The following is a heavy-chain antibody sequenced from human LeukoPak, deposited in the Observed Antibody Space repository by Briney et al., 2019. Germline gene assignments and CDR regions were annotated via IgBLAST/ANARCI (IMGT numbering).Heavy chain of an antibody. D-gene: IGHD1-26*01. J-gene: IGHJ6*03. CDR1: GGSISSYY. CDR2: IYYSGST. Sequence: SETLSLTCTVSGGSISSYYWSWIRQPPGKGLEWIGYIYYSGSTNYNPSLKSRVTMSVDTSKNQFSLKLSSVAAADTAVYYCARDRVGATGYYYYYMDVWGKGTTVTISS. V-gene: IGHV4-59*12. CDR3: ARDRVGATGYYYYYMDV.